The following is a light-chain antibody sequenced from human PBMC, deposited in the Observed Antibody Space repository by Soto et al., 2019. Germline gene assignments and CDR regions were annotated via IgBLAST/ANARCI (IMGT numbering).Light chain of an antibody. CDR2: DVS. Sequence: QSALTQPASVSGSPGQSITISCTGTSSDVGGYNYVSRYQQHPGKAPKLMIYDVSNRPSGVSNRFSGSKSGNTASLTISGLQAEDEADYYCSSYTSSKGVFGTGTKLTVL. CDR1: SSDVGGYNY. CDR3: SSYTSSKGV. V-gene: IGLV2-14*01. J-gene: IGLJ1*01.